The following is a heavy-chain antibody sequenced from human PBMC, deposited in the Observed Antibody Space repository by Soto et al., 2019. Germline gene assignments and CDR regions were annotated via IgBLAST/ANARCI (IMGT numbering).Heavy chain of an antibody. CDR3: ARVVPGAEAWFGP. CDR2: ISLYSDGT. J-gene: IGHJ5*02. D-gene: IGHD2-2*01. CDR1: GYTFSNYG. Sequence: GASVQVSYKTSGYTFSNYGITWVRQAPGQPLEWLGWISLYSDGTNYAQKFQGRVSMTTDTSTTTAYMELRSLRSDDTAVYYCARVVPGAEAWFGPWGQGTLVTVSS. V-gene: IGHV1-18*01.